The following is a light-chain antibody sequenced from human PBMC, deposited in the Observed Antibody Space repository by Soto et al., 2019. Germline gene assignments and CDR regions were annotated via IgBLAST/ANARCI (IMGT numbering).Light chain of an antibody. Sequence: QSALTQPASVSGSPGQSITISCTGTSSEVGGYNYVSWYQQHPGKAPKLIIYDVSDRPSGVSNRFSGSKSGNTASLTISGLQAEDEADYYCSSYTSSTTLKVFGGGTKLTVL. V-gene: IGLV2-14*01. CDR2: DVS. CDR1: SSEVGGYNY. J-gene: IGLJ2*01. CDR3: SSYTSSTTLKV.